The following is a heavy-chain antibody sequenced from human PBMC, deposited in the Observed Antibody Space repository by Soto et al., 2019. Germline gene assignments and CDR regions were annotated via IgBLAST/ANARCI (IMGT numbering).Heavy chain of an antibody. D-gene: IGHD6-13*01. CDR2: IWYDGSNK. J-gene: IGHJ4*02. Sequence: GGSLSLSCAASGFTFSSYGMHWVRQAPGKGLEWVAVIWYDGSNKYYADSVKGRFTISRDNSKNTLYLQMNSLRAEDTAVYYCARDLYGEGAAAGVVYWGQGTLVTVSS. CDR3: ARDLYGEGAAAGVVY. CDR1: GFTFSSYG. V-gene: IGHV3-33*01.